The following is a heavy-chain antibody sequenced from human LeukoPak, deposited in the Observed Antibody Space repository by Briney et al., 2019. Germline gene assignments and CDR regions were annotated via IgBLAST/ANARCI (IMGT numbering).Heavy chain of an antibody. CDR2: INHSGST. J-gene: IGHJ4*02. CDR3: ARGRYCSSTSCFFDY. Sequence: SETLSLTCAVYGGSFSGYYWSWIRQRPGKGVEWIGEINHSGSTNYNPSLMGRVTISVDTSKNQFSLKLSSVTAADTAVYYCARGRYCSSTSCFFDYWGQGTLVTVSS. V-gene: IGHV4-34*01. CDR1: GGSFSGYY. D-gene: IGHD2-2*01.